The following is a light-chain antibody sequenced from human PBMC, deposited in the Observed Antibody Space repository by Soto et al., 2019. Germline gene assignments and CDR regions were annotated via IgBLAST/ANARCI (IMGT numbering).Light chain of an antibody. CDR2: EVS. Sequence: QSALTQPASVSGSPGQSITISCTGTSSDVGGHNYVSWYQQHPGKAPKLMIFEVSNRPSGVSNRFSGSKSGNTASLTISGLQAEDEADYYCSSYTSSNTLWVFGGGTKVTVL. CDR3: SSYTSSNTLWV. CDR1: SSDVGGHNY. V-gene: IGLV2-14*01. J-gene: IGLJ3*02.